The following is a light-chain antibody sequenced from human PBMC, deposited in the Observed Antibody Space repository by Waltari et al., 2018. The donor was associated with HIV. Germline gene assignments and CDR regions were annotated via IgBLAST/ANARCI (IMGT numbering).Light chain of an antibody. CDR1: QNIKTL. Sequence: VQLTHSPSSLSASLGDKVPITCRASQNIKTLLNWYQMRPGKAPRLLIYGVSGLPAGVPSRFTGGGSGSDFTLTINNLQPEDFASYFCQQTYSVSITFGPGTRVEI. V-gene: IGKV1-39*01. CDR2: GVS. CDR3: QQTYSVSIT. J-gene: IGKJ5*01.